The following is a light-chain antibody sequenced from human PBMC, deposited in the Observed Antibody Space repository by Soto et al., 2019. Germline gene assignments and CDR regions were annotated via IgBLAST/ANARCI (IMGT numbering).Light chain of an antibody. CDR2: VDSDGSH. J-gene: IGLJ2*01. V-gene: IGLV4-69*01. CDR1: SGHSSYA. CDR3: QTWGTGIQV. Sequence: QPVLTQSPSASASLGASVKLTCTLSSGHSSYAIAWHQQQPEKGPRYLMRVDSDGSHSKGDGIPDRFSGSSSGAERYLTISSLQSEDEADYYCQTWGTGIQVFGGGTKSPS.